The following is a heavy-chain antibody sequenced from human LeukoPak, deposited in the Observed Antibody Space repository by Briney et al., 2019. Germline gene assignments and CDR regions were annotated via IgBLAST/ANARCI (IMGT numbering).Heavy chain of an antibody. D-gene: IGHD3-9*01. CDR1: GGSVSSGSYY. CDR3: ARAPGYDYFDY. CDR2: IYYSGST. Sequence: PSENLSLTCTVSGGSVSSGSYYWSWIRQPPGKGLEWIGYIYYSGSTYYNPSLKSRVTISVDTSKNQFSLKLSSVTAADTAVYYCARAPGYDYFDYWGQGTLVTVSS. V-gene: IGHV4-30-4*08. J-gene: IGHJ4*02.